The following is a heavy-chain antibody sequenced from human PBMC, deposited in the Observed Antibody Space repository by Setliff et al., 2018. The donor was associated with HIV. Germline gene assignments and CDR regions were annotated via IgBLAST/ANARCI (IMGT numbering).Heavy chain of an antibody. Sequence: GESLKISCHLSGYSFVDLWIGWVRQMPGKGLEWVGFIYTGDSDSRYSPSFRGHVTISADKSTTTAYLDWASLKASDTAMYYCVRYIGAAAGYIDHWGQGTLVTVPQ. CDR2: IYTGDSDS. CDR3: VRYIGAAAGYIDH. J-gene: IGHJ4*02. CDR1: GYSFVDLW. D-gene: IGHD6-25*01. V-gene: IGHV5-51*01.